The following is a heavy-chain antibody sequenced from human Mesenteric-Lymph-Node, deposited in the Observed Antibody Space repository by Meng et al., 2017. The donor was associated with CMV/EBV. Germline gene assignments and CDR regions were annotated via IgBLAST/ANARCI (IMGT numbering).Heavy chain of an antibody. CDR3: ARSYGSGSTNDY. CDR2: IYYSGST. J-gene: IGHJ4*02. CDR1: GDSGSSGSYY. Sequence: TVSGDSGSSGSYYWSWIRQTPGKGLEWTGYIYYSGSTNYNPSLKSRVTISVDTSKNQFSLKLSSVTAADTAVYYCARSYGSGSTNDYWGQGTLVTVSS. V-gene: IGHV4-61*01. D-gene: IGHD3-10*01.